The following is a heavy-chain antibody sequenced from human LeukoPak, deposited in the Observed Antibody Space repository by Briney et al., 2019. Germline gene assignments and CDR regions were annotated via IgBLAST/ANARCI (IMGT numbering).Heavy chain of an antibody. J-gene: IGHJ6*02. D-gene: IGHD4-23*01. CDR1: GFTFSSYG. Sequence: EGSLRLSCAASGFTFSSYGMHWVRQAPGKGLEWVAVIWYDGSNKYYADSVKGRFTISRDNSKSTLYLQMNSLRAEDTAVYYCARESTVVTLVYYYYGMDVWGQGTTVTVSS. CDR2: IWYDGSNK. V-gene: IGHV3-33*01. CDR3: ARESTVVTLVYYYYGMDV.